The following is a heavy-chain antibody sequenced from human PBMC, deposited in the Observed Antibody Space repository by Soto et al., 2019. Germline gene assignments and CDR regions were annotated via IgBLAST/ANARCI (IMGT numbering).Heavy chain of an antibody. Sequence: PGGSQGLSCAVSGCPFSRYEMNWVRQAPGKGLEWVSYISSSGSTIYYADSVKGRFTISRDNAKNSLYLQMNSLRAEDTAVYYCATIAAAGTGWGQGTLVTVSS. CDR1: GCPFSRYE. CDR3: ATIAAAGTG. D-gene: IGHD6-13*01. J-gene: IGHJ4*02. V-gene: IGHV3-48*03. CDR2: ISSSGSTI.